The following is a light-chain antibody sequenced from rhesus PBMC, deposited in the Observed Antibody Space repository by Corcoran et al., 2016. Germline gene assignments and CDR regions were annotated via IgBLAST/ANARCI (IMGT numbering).Light chain of an antibody. J-gene: IGKJ4*01. Sequence: DIHMTQSPSSLSASVGDKVTITCRASQGISKALAWYQQKPGKAPKLLCNAAYNLQSGVPSRVSGSGAGTDFTITIRSLQPADFAVYYCLRRNSYPLTFGRGTKVAIK. V-gene: IGKV1-33*01. CDR1: QGISKA. CDR3: LRRNSYPLT. CDR2: AAY.